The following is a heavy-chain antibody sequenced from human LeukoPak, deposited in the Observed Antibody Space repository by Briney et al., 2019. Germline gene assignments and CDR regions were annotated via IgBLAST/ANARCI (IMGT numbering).Heavy chain of an antibody. D-gene: IGHD2-21*01. CDR1: GYTFTIYG. CDR3: ARYHLRWSLPFDAIDI. CDR2: ISAYNGNT. V-gene: IGHV1-18*04. Sequence: ASVKVSCKASGYTFTIYGISWVRQAPGQGLEWMGWISAYNGNTNYAQKLQGRVTMTTDTSTSTAYMELRSLRSDETAVYSCARYHLRWSLPFDAIDIWGQGTMVTVSP. J-gene: IGHJ3*02.